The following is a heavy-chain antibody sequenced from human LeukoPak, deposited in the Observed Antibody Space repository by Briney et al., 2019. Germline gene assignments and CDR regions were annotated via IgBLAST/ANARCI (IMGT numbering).Heavy chain of an antibody. CDR1: GFTFSSYA. J-gene: IGHJ6*04. Sequence: PGRSLRLSCAASGFTFSSYAMHWVRQAPGKGLEWVAVISYDGSNKYYADSVKGRFTISRDNSKNTLYLQMNNLRAEDTAVYYCVRESAFWSGQGIGRPLDVWGKGTTVIVSS. V-gene: IGHV3-30-3*01. CDR2: ISYDGSNK. CDR3: VRESAFWSGQGIGRPLDV. D-gene: IGHD3-3*01.